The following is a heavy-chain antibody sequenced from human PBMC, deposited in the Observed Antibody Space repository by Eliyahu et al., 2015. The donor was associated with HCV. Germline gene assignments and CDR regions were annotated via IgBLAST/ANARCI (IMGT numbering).Heavy chain of an antibody. J-gene: IGHJ5*02. CDR1: GGSISSYY. CDR2: IHYSGXT. D-gene: IGHD6-19*01. V-gene: IGHV4-59*01. CDR3: ASGGGGIAVAGTGGWFDP. Sequence: QVQLQESGPGLVKPSETLSLTCSVSGGSISSYYWXWIRXPPGKGLXLIGDIHYSGXTNHNPSLKGRVTISVDTSKNQFSLKLSSVTTADTAVYYCASGGGGIAVAGTGGWFDPWGQGTLVTVSS.